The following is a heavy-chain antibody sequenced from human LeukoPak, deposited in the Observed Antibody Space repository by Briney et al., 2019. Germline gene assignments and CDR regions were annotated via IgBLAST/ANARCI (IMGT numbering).Heavy chain of an antibody. J-gene: IGHJ4*02. CDR2: IYWNDDK. CDR3: AHRYNWNYDY. Sequence: SGPTLVNPTQTLTLTCTFSGFSLSTSGVGVGWIRQPPGKALEWLMVIYWNDDKRCSPSLKSRLTITKDTSKNQVVLTMTNRDHVDTATYYCAHRYNWNYDYWGQGTLVTVSS. D-gene: IGHD1-7*01. V-gene: IGHV2-5*01. CDR1: GFSLSTSGVG.